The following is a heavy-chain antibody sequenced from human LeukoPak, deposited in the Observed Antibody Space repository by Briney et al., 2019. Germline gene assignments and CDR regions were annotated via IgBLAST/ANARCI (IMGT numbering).Heavy chain of an antibody. CDR1: GGSFSGYY. J-gene: IGHJ4*02. D-gene: IGHD2-2*01. V-gene: IGHV4-34*01. Sequence: SETLSLTCAVYGGSFSGYYWSWIRQPPGKGLEWIGEINHSGSTNYNPSLKSRVTISVDTSKNQFSLKLSSVTAADTAVYYCARGRGYCSSTSCLPYYFDYWGQGTQVTVSS. CDR2: INHSGST. CDR3: ARGRGYCSSTSCLPYYFDY.